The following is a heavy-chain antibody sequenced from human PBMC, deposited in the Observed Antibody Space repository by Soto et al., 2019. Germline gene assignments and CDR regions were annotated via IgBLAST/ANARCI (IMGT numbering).Heavy chain of an antibody. CDR3: ARAIAVRGAYFDY. J-gene: IGHJ4*02. CDR2: IYYSGST. Sequence: SETLSLTCTVSGGSISSGGYYWSSINKHPGKGLEWIGYIYYSGSTYYNPSLKSRVTISVDTSKNQFSLKLSSVTAADTAVYYCARAIAVRGAYFDYWGQGTLVTVPQ. CDR1: GGSISSGGYY. V-gene: IGHV4-31*03. D-gene: IGHD3-10*01.